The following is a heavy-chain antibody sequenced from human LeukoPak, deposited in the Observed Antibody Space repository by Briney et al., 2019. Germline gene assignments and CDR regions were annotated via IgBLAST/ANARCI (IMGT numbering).Heavy chain of an antibody. CDR1: GFTFSTYA. CDR3: ARDAGYSSGSFDY. J-gene: IGHJ4*02. CDR2: ISGGGGRT. V-gene: IGHV3-23*01. Sequence: GGSLRLSCAASGFTFSTYAMSWARQAPGKGLEWVSGISGGGGRTNYADSVKGRFTISRDNSKNTLYLQMNSLRAEDTAVYYCARDAGYSSGSFDYWGQGTLVTVSS. D-gene: IGHD6-19*01.